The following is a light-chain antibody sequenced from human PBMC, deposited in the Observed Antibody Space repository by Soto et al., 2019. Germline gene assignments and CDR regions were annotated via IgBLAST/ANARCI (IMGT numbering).Light chain of an antibody. J-gene: IGKJ2*01. CDR3: QQYNSYSPT. Sequence: DIQMTQSPSTLSASVGDRVTITCRASQSISSWLAWYQQKPWKAPKLLIYDASSLESGVPSRFSGSGSGTEFTLTLSSLQPDDFATYYCQQYNSYSPTFGQGTKLDIK. V-gene: IGKV1-5*01. CDR2: DAS. CDR1: QSISSW.